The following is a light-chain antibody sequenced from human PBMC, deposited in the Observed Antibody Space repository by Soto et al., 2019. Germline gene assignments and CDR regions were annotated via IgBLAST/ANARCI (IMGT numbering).Light chain of an antibody. V-gene: IGLV2-14*01. J-gene: IGLJ1*01. Sequence: QSALTQPASVSGSPGQSITISCTGTSSDVGGYNYVSWYQQHPGKAPKHMIYDVSNRPSGVSNRFSGSKSGNTASLTISGLQAEDEADYYCSSYTSSRTPYVFGTGTKVTVL. CDR1: SSDVGGYNY. CDR2: DVS. CDR3: SSYTSSRTPYV.